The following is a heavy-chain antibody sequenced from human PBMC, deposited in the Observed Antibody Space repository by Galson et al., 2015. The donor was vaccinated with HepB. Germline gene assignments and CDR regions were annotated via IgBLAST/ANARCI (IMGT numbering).Heavy chain of an antibody. CDR1: GFTFDDYT. V-gene: IGHV3-43*01. Sequence: SLRLSCAASGFTFDDYTMHWVRQAPGKGLEWVSLISWDGGRTSYADSVKGRFTISRDNGKNSLYLQMNSLTTEDTALYYCAKGDYYDSSAYVNYWGQGTLVTVSA. D-gene: IGHD3-22*01. J-gene: IGHJ4*02. CDR3: AKGDYYDSSAYVNY. CDR2: ISWDGGRT.